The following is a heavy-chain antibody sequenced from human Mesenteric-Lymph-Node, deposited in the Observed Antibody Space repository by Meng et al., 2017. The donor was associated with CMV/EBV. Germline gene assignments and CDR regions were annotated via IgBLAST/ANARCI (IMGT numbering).Heavy chain of an antibody. CDR2: ISWDGGST. Sequence: GESLKISCAASGFTFDDYTMHWVRQAPGKGLEWVSLISWDGGSTYYADSVKGRFTISRDNSKNSLYLQMNSLRAEDTAVYYCARDPHCGGDCYPPGMDVWGQGTTVTVSS. CDR3: ARDPHCGGDCYPPGMDV. CDR1: GFTFDDYT. J-gene: IGHJ6*02. V-gene: IGHV3-43*01. D-gene: IGHD2-21*01.